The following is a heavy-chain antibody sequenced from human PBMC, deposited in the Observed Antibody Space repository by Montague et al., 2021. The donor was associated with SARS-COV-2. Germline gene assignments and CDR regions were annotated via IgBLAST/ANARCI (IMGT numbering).Heavy chain of an antibody. V-gene: IGHV6-1*01. J-gene: IGHJ2*01. Sequence: CAISGDSVSSNSAAWNWIRQSPSRGLEWLGRTYFRSQWYSDYAVSVKSRITINPDTSKNQFSLKLSSVTAADTAVYYCARGPQEYRITMIVVDYWYFDLWGRGTLVTVSS. CDR1: GDSVSSNSAA. CDR2: TYFRSQWYS. D-gene: IGHD3-22*01. CDR3: ARGPQEYRITMIVVDYWYFDL.